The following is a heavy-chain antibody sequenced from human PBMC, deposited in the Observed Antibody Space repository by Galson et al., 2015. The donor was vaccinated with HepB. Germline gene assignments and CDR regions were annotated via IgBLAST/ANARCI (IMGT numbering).Heavy chain of an antibody. CDR2: IKQDGSEK. CDR3: ASSANKHFDY. CDR1: GFSFSSHW. V-gene: IGHV3-7*03. Sequence: SLRLSCAASGFSFSSHWMSWVRQAPGKGLEWVANIKQDGSEKYHVDSVKGRFTISRDNAKNSVHLQMNSLRVEDTAVYFCASSANKHFDYWGQGSLVAVSS. J-gene: IGHJ4*02. D-gene: IGHD4/OR15-4a*01.